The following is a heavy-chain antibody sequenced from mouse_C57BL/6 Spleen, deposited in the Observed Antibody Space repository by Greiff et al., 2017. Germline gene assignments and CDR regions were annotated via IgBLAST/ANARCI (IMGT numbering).Heavy chain of an antibody. CDR1: GYTFTSYW. CDR3: ARIYDGYYKAWFAY. CDR2: IDPSDSYT. Sequence: QVHVKQPGAELVKPGASVKLSCKASGYTFTSYWMQWVKQRPGQGLEWIGEIDPSDSYTNYNQKFKGKATLTVDTSSSTAYMQLSSLTSEDSAVYYCARIYDGYYKAWFAYWGQGTLVTVSA. V-gene: IGHV1-50*01. D-gene: IGHD2-3*01. J-gene: IGHJ3*01.